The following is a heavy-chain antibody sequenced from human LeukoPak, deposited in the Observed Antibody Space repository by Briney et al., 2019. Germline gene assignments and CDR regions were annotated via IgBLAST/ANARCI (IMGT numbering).Heavy chain of an antibody. CDR3: ARDLEVRGVLYYFDY. CDR1: GYSFTGYY. CDR2: INPNSGGT. Sequence: ASVKVSCKASGYSFTGYYMHWVRQAPGQGLEWMGWINPNSGGTNYAQKFQDRVTMTRDTSISTAYMELSRLRSDDTAVYYCARDLEVRGVLYYFDYWGQGILVTVSS. D-gene: IGHD3-10*01. V-gene: IGHV1-2*02. J-gene: IGHJ4*02.